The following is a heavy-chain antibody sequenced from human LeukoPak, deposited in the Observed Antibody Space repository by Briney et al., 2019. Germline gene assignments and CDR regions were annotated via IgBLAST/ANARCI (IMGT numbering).Heavy chain of an antibody. D-gene: IGHD2-15*01. CDR1: GFTFSSYA. Sequence: GGSLRLSCAASGFTFSSYAMHWVRQAPGKGLVWVAVISYDGSNKYYADSVKGRFTISRDNSKNTLYLQMNSLRAEDTAVYYCARDSVDIVVVVAATWSTGADYWGQGTLVTVSS. V-gene: IGHV3-30-3*01. CDR3: ARDSVDIVVVVAATWSTGADY. CDR2: ISYDGSNK. J-gene: IGHJ4*02.